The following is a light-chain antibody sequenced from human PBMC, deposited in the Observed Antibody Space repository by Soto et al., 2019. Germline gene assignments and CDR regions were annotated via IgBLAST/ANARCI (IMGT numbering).Light chain of an antibody. CDR3: QQYYSTPWK. Sequence: DAVRTQAAASLAASLGERAPITCKSSQCVLYSSNNKNYLAWHQKPPGPPPKLLIYWATTRASGVPDRCSGSGSGTDFPITISSLQAEDVAVYYRQQYYSTPWKFGQGTKVDIK. CDR1: QCVLYSSNNKNY. CDR2: WAT. J-gene: IGKJ1*01. V-gene: IGKV4-1*01.